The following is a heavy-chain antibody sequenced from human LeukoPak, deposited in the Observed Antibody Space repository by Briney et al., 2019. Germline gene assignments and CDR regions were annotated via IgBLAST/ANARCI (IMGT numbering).Heavy chain of an antibody. Sequence: PGRSLRLSCAASGFTFSSYGMHWVRQAPGKGLEWVAVISYDGSNKYYADSVKGRFTISRDNSKNTLYLQMNSLRAEDTAVYYCARSSVGYLYAVWGQGTLVTVSS. V-gene: IGHV3-30*03. CDR3: ARSSVGYLYAV. J-gene: IGHJ4*02. D-gene: IGHD2/OR15-2a*01. CDR2: ISYDGSNK. CDR1: GFTFSSYG.